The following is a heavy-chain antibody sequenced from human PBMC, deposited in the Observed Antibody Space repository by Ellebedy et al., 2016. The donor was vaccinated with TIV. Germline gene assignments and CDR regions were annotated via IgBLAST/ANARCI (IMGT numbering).Heavy chain of an antibody. V-gene: IGHV1-69*04. CDR1: GGTFSSYA. Sequence: SVKVSCXASGGTFSSYAISWVRQAPGQGLEWMGRIIPILGIANYAQKFQGRVTITADKSTSTAYMELSSLRSEDTAVYYCASPDEGDAFDIWGQGTMVTVSS. CDR2: IIPILGIA. CDR3: ASPDEGDAFDI. J-gene: IGHJ3*02.